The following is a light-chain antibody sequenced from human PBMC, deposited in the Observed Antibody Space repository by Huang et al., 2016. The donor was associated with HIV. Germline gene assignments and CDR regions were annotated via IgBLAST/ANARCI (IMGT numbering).Light chain of an antibody. CDR1: QAIGTY. CDR3: QQSYSALIT. V-gene: IGKV1-39*01. J-gene: IGKJ5*01. Sequence: IQLTQSPTSLSASVGDSVTIACWASQAIGTYLNWFQQKPGRAPKLLISDVSSLHTGIPSRFMGSGSGTEFTLTIRGLQFDDFATYFCQQSYSALITFGQGTRLEIK. CDR2: DVS.